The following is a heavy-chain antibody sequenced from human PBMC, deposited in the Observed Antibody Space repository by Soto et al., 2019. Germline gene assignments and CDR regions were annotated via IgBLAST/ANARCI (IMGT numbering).Heavy chain of an antibody. Sequence: SGPTLVNPTQTLTLTFTVSGFSLNSPGVRVGWIRQPPGKALEWLALIYWDDDKRYSPSLKSRLTITKGASKNQVVLTMTNMDPVDTATYYCARIQRLFSDFWSGYSFWGQGTLVTVSS. J-gene: IGHJ4*02. CDR2: IYWDDDK. D-gene: IGHD3-3*01. CDR3: ARIQRLFSDFWSGYSF. V-gene: IGHV2-5*02. CDR1: GFSLNSPGVR.